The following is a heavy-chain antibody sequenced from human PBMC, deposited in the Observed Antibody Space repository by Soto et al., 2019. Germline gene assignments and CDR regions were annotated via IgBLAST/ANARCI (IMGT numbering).Heavy chain of an antibody. V-gene: IGHV4-30-4*01. CDR3: ARGTTVTVWFDP. J-gene: IGHJ5*02. Sequence: KPSETLSLTCTVSGGSISSGDYYWSWIRQPPGKGLEWIGYIYYSGSTYYNPSLKSRVTISVDTSKNQFSLRLSSVTAADTAVYYCARGTTVTVWFDPWGQGALVTVSS. CDR1: GGSISSGDYY. D-gene: IGHD4-17*01. CDR2: IYYSGST.